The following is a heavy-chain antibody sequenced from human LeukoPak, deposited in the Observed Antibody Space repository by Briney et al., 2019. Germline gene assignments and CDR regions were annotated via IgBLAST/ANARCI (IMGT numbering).Heavy chain of an antibody. CDR3: ARDLGQYYDTSDNWFDP. D-gene: IGHD3-22*01. J-gene: IGHJ5*02. Sequence: PGGSLRLSCAASGFTFSSYAMNWVRQAPGKGLEGVSAITGSGGRTYYADSVKGRFTISRDNAKNTLNLQMNSLRAKDTAVYYCARDLGQYYDTSDNWFDPWGQGTLVTVSS. CDR2: ITGSGGRT. V-gene: IGHV3-23*01. CDR1: GFTFSSYA.